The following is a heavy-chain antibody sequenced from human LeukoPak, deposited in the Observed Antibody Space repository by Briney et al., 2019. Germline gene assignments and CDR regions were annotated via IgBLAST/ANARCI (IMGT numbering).Heavy chain of an antibody. J-gene: IGHJ4*02. D-gene: IGHD3-3*01. CDR2: ISSSSSTI. V-gene: IGHV3-48*04. CDR1: GFTFSSYS. Sequence: GGSLRLSCAASGFTFSSYSMNWVRQAPGKGLEWVSYISSSSSTIYYADSVKGRFTISRDNAKNSLYLQMNSLRAEDTAVYYCAKDLRFLEVYYFDYWGQGTLVTVSS. CDR3: AKDLRFLEVYYFDY.